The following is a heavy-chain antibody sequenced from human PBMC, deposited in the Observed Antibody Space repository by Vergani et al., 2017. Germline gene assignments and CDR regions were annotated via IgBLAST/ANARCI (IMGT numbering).Heavy chain of an antibody. CDR1: GGSFTSYH. CDR2: IYHTGRP. D-gene: IGHD4-11*01. CDR3: ARVNTETNGHRYYYYYMDV. V-gene: IGHV4-34*01. J-gene: IGHJ6*03. Sequence: QVQLQQWGGGLLKPSETLSLTCVVNGGSFTSYHWTWIRQSPGEGLELVGDIYHTGRPDYNPSLKTLLTMSVDKSRNQFSLTLNSVTATDTAIYFCARVNTETNGHRYYYYYMDVWGQGTAVTVS.